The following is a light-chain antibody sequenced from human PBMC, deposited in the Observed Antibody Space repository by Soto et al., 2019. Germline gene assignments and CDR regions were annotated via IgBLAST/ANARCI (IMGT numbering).Light chain of an antibody. CDR2: GAS. Sequence: EIVLTQSPGTLSLSPGERATLSCRASQSVSSSYLAWYQQKPGQAPRLLIYGASSRATGIPDRFRSSGSGTDFTLTISRLEPEDFAVYYCQHSSTFGGGTKVEIK. CDR3: QHSST. V-gene: IGKV3-20*01. CDR1: QSVSSSY. J-gene: IGKJ4*01.